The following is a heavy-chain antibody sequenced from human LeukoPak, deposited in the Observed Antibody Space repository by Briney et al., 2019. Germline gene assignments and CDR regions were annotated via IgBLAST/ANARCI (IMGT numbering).Heavy chain of an antibody. D-gene: IGHD6-13*01. J-gene: IGHJ4*02. CDR1: GGSISSYY. CDR3: ASFYSSWRLSGLSFDY. Sequence: SETLSLTCTVSGGSISSYYWSWIRQPPGKGLEWIGYIYYSGSTNYNPSLKSRVTISVDTSKDQFSLKLSSVTAADTAVYYCASFYSSWRLSGLSFDYWGQGTLVTVSS. V-gene: IGHV4-59*01. CDR2: IYYSGST.